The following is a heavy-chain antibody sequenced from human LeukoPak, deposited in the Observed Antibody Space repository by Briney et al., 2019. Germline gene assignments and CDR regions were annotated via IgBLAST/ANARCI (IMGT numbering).Heavy chain of an antibody. CDR2: IDTDGSST. V-gene: IGHV3-74*01. J-gene: IGHJ5*02. CDR1: GFTFSSYW. Sequence: GGSLRLSCAASGFTFSSYWMHWVCQAPGMGLVWVSRIDTDGSSTTYADSVKGRFTISRDNAKNTLYLQMNSLRAEDTAVYYCARDRPHNWFDPWGQGTLVTVSS. CDR3: ARDRPHNWFDP.